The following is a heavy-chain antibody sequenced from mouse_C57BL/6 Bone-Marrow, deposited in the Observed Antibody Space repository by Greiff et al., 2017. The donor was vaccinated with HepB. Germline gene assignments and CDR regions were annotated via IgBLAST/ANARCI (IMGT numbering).Heavy chain of an antibody. Sequence: VNVVESGAELVRPGTSVKMSCKASGYTFTNYWIGWAKQRPGHGLEWIGDIYPGGGYTNYNEKFKGKATLTADKSSSTAYMQFSSLTSEDSAIYYCARWGTTYYFDYWGQGTTLTVSS. V-gene: IGHV1-63*01. CDR2: IYPGGGYT. CDR3: ARWGTTYYFDY. CDR1: GYTFTNYW. D-gene: IGHD1-1*01. J-gene: IGHJ2*01.